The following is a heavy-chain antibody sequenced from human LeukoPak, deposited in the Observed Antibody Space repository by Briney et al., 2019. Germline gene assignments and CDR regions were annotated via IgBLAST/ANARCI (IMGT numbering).Heavy chain of an antibody. D-gene: IGHD5-18*01. J-gene: IGHJ4*02. V-gene: IGHV3-74*01. Sequence: GGSLRLSCAASGFTFSSYWMHWVRQAPGKGLVWVSRINSDGSSTSYADSVKGRFTISRDNAKNSLFLQMNSLRAEDTAIYYCARANGGYSYGYPDYWGQGTLVTVSS. CDR3: ARANGGYSYGYPDY. CDR2: INSDGSST. CDR1: GFTFSSYW.